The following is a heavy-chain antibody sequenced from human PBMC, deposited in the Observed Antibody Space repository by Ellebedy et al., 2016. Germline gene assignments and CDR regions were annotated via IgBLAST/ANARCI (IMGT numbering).Heavy chain of an antibody. CDR3: ARGWGARVYMAHLDY. Sequence: GESLKISXAASDFTFSDYGMHWVRQAPGKGLEWVSVIKHDGSEEYSVDSVKGRFTISRDNSKSTLYLQMNSLRAEDTAVYYCARGWGARVYMAHLDYWGQGALVTVSS. D-gene: IGHD3-16*01. CDR1: DFTFSDYG. J-gene: IGHJ4*02. V-gene: IGHV3-33*05. CDR2: IKHDGSEE.